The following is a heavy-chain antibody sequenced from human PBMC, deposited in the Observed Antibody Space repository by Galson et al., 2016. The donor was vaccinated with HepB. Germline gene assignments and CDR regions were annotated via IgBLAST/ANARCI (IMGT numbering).Heavy chain of an antibody. D-gene: IGHD4-23*01. J-gene: IGHJ4*02. CDR2: ISYDGSNK. CDR1: GFTFSSYG. V-gene: IGHV3-30*18. Sequence: SLRLSCAASGFTFSSYGMHWVRQAPGKGLEWVAVISYDGSNKYYADSVKGRFTISRDNSKNPLYLQMNSLRAEDTAVYYGAKDDPYGGNSGYDYWGQGTLVTVSS. CDR3: AKDDPYGGNSGYDY.